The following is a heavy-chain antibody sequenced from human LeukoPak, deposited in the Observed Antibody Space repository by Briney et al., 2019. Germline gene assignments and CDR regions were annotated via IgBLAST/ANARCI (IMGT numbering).Heavy chain of an antibody. CDR3: ARGGIVRTYDQ. J-gene: IGHJ4*02. CDR2: IYYSGIT. V-gene: IGHV4-59*12. D-gene: IGHD2/OR15-2a*01. Sequence: PSETLSLTCTVSGDSISSYYWYWFRQPPGKELEWIACIYYSGITHYNPSLKSRVTISLDTSKNQFSLRLSSVTAADTAVYYCARGGIVRTYDQWGQGTLVTVPS. CDR1: GDSISSYY.